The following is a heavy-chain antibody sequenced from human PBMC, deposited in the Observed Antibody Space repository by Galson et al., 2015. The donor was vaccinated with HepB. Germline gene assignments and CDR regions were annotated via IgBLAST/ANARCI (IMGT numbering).Heavy chain of an antibody. CDR1: GYTFTSYY. J-gene: IGHJ6*02. Sequence: QSGAEVKKPGESLKISCKASGYTFTSYYMHWVRQAPGQGLEWMGIINPSGGSTSYAQKFQGRVTMTRDTSTSTVYMELSSLRSEDTAVYYCARLWGYDGFNYGHYGVDVWGQGTTVVVSS. D-gene: IGHD5-24*01. CDR3: ARLWGYDGFNYGHYGVDV. CDR2: INPSGGST. V-gene: IGHV1-46*01.